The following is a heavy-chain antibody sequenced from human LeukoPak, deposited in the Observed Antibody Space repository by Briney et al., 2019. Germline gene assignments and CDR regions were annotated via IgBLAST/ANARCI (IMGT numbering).Heavy chain of an antibody. Sequence: SETLSLTCTVSGGSIISSSYYWGWIRQPPGKGLEWIGSIYYSGSTYYNPSLKSRVTISVDTSKNQFSLKLSSVTAADTAVYYCARRTLAQLVFYFDYWGQGTLVTVSS. V-gene: IGHV4-39*01. CDR3: ARRTLAQLVFYFDY. D-gene: IGHD6-6*01. CDR1: GGSIISSSYY. CDR2: IYYSGST. J-gene: IGHJ4*02.